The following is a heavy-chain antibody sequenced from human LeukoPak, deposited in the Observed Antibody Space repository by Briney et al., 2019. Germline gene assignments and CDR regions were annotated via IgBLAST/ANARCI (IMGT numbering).Heavy chain of an antibody. CDR1: GGSFSGYY. D-gene: IGHD6-13*01. CDR2: INHSGST. J-gene: IGHJ5*02. CDR3: ARTPYSSSWYAGGFDP. V-gene: IGHV4-34*01. Sequence: SETLSLTCAVYGGSFSGYYWSWIRQPPGKGLEWIGEINHSGSTNYNPSLKSRVTISVDTSKNQFSLKLSSVTAADTAAYYCARTPYSSSWYAGGFDPWGQGTLVTVSS.